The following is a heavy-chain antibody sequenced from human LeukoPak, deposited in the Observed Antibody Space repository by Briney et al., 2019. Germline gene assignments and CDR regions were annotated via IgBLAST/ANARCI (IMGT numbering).Heavy chain of an antibody. J-gene: IGHJ6*03. CDR1: GGSISSGSYY. CDR3: ARLGHLAVAGYYYYYMDV. CDR2: IYTSGST. Sequence: SETLSLTCTVSGGSISSGSYYWSWIRQPAGKGLEWIGRIYTSGSTNYNPSLKGRVTISVDTSKNQFSLKLSSVTAPDTAVYYCARLGHLAVAGYYYYYMDVWGKGTTVTISS. V-gene: IGHV4-61*02. D-gene: IGHD6-19*01.